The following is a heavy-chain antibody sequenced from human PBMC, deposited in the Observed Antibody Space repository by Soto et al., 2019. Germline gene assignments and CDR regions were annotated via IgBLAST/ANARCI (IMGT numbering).Heavy chain of an antibody. CDR1: GYTFTNYG. Sequence: QVQVVQSGDEVKKPGASVKVSCKASGYTFTNYGFSWVRQAPGQGLEWMGWISGYNGNTKYAEKFQGRVTMTTDTSTSTAHMELRSLRSADTAVYYCATEGQAPYYYYGMDVWGQGTAVTVSS. CDR2: ISGYNGNT. CDR3: ATEGQAPYYYYGMDV. J-gene: IGHJ6*02. V-gene: IGHV1-18*01.